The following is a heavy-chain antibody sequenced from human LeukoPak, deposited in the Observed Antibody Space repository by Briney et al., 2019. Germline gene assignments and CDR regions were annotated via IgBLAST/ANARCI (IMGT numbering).Heavy chain of an antibody. Sequence: GGSLRLSCAASGFTFSSYGIHWVRQTPGKGLEWVAFIRYDGSNKYYADSVKGRFTISRDNSKNTLYLQMNSLRAEDTAVYYCAKDSRFTMVRGVITPPSYWGQGTLVTVSS. CDR2: IRYDGSNK. CDR3: AKDSRFTMVRGVITPPSY. D-gene: IGHD3-10*01. J-gene: IGHJ4*02. V-gene: IGHV3-30*02. CDR1: GFTFSSYG.